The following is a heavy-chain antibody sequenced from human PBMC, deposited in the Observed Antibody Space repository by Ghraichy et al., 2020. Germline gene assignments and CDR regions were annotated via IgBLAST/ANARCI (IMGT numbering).Heavy chain of an antibody. J-gene: IGHJ4*02. D-gene: IGHD1-26*01. CDR2: FDPEDGET. CDR1: GYTLTELS. Sequence: VKVSCKVSGYTLTELSMHWVRQAPGKGLEWMGGFDPEDGETIYAQKFQGRVTMTEDTSTDTAYMELSSLRSEDTAVYYCAITRYSGSYYAPYYFDYWGQGTLVTVSS. CDR3: AITRYSGSYYAPYYFDY. V-gene: IGHV1-24*01.